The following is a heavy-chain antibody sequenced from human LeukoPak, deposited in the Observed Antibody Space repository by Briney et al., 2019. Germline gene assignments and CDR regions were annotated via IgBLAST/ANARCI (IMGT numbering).Heavy chain of an antibody. CDR3: AWAAGVSSDPFDY. CDR2: IIPIIGTA. CDR1: GGTFSSYA. J-gene: IGHJ4*02. Sequence: GASVKVSCKASGGTFSSYAISWVRQAPGQGLEWMGGIIPIIGTANYAQKFQGRVTITADKSTSTAYMELSSLRSEDTAVYYCAWAAGVSSDPFDYWGQGTLVTVSS. D-gene: IGHD2-8*02. V-gene: IGHV1-69*06.